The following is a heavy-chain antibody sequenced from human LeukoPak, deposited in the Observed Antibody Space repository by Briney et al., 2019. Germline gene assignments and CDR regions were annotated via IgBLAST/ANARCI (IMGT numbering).Heavy chain of an antibody. CDR3: AKDYVRDGYNYGVFQN. D-gene: IGHD5-24*01. Sequence: GGSLRLSCAASGFTFSDYGMHWVRQAPGKGLEWVAVIWYDGSNKDYAESVKGRFTISRDNSKNSLYLHMNSLTTEDTALYYCAKDYVRDGYNYGVFQNWGRGTLVTVSS. CDR2: IWYDGSNK. J-gene: IGHJ4*02. CDR1: GFTFSDYG. V-gene: IGHV3-33*03.